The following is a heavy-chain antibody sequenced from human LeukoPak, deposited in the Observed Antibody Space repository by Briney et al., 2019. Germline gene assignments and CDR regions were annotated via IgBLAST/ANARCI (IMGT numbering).Heavy chain of an antibody. CDR1: GGSFSGHY. CDR2: IHYSGAT. V-gene: IGHV4-34*01. CDR3: ARGILFDYYFDS. J-gene: IGHJ4*02. Sequence: PSETLSLTCAVYGGSFSGHYWSWIRQSPGKGLEWIAEIHYSGATNYNPSLKSRVTISGDTSKNQVFLRMTSVTAADTALYYCARGILFDYYFDSWGQGTPVTVSS. D-gene: IGHD3-9*01.